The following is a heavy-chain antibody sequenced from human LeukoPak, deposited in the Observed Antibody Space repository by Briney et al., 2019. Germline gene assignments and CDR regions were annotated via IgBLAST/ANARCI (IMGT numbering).Heavy chain of an antibody. J-gene: IGHJ4*02. CDR3: ARDLSYYGSGSPSYLDC. CDR1: GYTFTTYY. Sequence: ASVKVSCKASGYTFTTYYMHWVRQAPGQGLEWMGTINPSGGSTSYAQNFQGRLTMTRDTSTSTVYMELSSLRSEDTAVYYCARDLSYYGSGSPSYLDCWGQGTLVTVSS. V-gene: IGHV1-46*01. D-gene: IGHD3-10*01. CDR2: INPSGGST.